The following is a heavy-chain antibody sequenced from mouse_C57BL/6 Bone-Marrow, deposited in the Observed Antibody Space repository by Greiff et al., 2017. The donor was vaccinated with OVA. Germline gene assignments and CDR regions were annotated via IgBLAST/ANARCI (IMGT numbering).Heavy chain of an antibody. D-gene: IGHD2-1*01. CDR2: INPYNGDT. CDR1: GYSFTGYF. Sequence: EVKLMESGPELVKPGDSVKISCKASGYSFTGYFMNWVMQSHGKSLEWIGRINPYNGDTFYNQKFKGKATLTVDKSSSTAHMELRSLTSEDSAVYYCARNPFSYGNYDYWGQGTTLTVSS. J-gene: IGHJ2*01. CDR3: ARNPFSYGNYDY. V-gene: IGHV1-20*01.